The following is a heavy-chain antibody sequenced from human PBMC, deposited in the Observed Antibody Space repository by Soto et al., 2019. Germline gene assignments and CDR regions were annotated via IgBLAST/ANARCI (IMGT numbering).Heavy chain of an antibody. V-gene: IGHV3-23*01. CDR1: GFTFSSYA. D-gene: IGHD3-22*01. J-gene: IGHJ3*02. CDR3: AKDSGITMIVVVITSDDAFDI. CDR2: ISGSGGST. Sequence: GGSLRLSCAASGFTFSSYAMSWVRQAPGKGLEWVSAISGSGGSTYYADSVKGRFTISRDNSKNTLYLQMNSLRAEDTAVYYCAKDSGITMIVVVITSDDAFDIWGQGTMVTVSS.